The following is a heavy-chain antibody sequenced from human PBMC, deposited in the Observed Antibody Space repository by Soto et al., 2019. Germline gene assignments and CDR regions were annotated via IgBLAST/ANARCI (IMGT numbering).Heavy chain of an antibody. Sequence: VMVSCKASGSTSTIYYMHWLRQPTGQGLEWMGINNLSGGSISYAQKFQGRVTMTRDTSTSTVSMELSSLRSEDRAVYYCARKAYSDDSSDYLDYWGQGTLVTVSS. J-gene: IGHJ4*02. CDR1: GSTSTIYY. CDR2: NNLSGGSI. CDR3: ARKAYSDDSSDYLDY. D-gene: IGHD3-22*01. V-gene: IGHV1-46*01.